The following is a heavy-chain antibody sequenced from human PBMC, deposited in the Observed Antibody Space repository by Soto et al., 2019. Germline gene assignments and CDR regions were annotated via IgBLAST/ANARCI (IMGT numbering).Heavy chain of an antibody. Sequence: PGGSLRLSCEGSGFTFSNYGIHWVRQAPGMGLDWVAVIWYDGNNKYYSESVKGRFTISRDNSKNTVFLEMSSLRAEDTAVYYCARGNYGASGIDYRGPGALVTVSS. CDR2: IWYDGNNK. CDR1: GFTFSNYG. CDR3: ARGNYGASGIDY. D-gene: IGHD1-7*01. V-gene: IGHV3-33*01. J-gene: IGHJ4*02.